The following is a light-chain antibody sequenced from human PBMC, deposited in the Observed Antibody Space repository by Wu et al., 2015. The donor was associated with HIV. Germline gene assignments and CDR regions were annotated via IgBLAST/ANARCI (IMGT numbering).Light chain of an antibody. CDR1: QSVSSTY. CDR2: GVS. Sequence: EIVLTQFPGTLSLSPGERATLSCRASQSVSSTYLGWYQQKPGQAPRLLIYGVSSRATGIPDRFSGSGSGTDFTLTISRLEPEDFAVYYCQQYGSSPYTFGQGTKLEIK. CDR3: QQYGSSPYT. V-gene: IGKV3-20*01. J-gene: IGKJ2*01.